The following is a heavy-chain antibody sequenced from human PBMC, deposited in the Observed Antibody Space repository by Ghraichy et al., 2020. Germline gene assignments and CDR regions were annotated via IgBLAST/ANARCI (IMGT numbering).Heavy chain of an antibody. CDR2: IYYSGST. D-gene: IGHD4-17*01. CDR1: GGSISSGGYY. CDR3: ARERGDDYGDYGIDY. Sequence: SETLSLTCTVSGGSISSGGYYWSWIRQHPGKGLEWIGYIYYSGSTYYNPSLKSRVTISVDTSKNQFSLKLSSVTAADTAVYYCARERGDDYGDYGIDYWGQGTLVTVSS. V-gene: IGHV4-31*03. J-gene: IGHJ4*02.